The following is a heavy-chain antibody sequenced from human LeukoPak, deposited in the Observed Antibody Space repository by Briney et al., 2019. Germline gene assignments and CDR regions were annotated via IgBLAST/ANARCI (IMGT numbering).Heavy chain of an antibody. J-gene: IGHJ4*02. CDR2: ISSSSSYI. CDR3: ASLLQQFDY. CDR1: GFTVSSNY. D-gene: IGHD4-11*01. V-gene: IGHV3-21*01. Sequence: GGSLRLSCAASGFTVSSNYMSWVRQAPGKGLEWVSSISSSSSYIYYADSVKGRFTISRDNAKNSLYLQMNSLRAEDTAVHYCASLLQQFDYWGQGTLVTVSS.